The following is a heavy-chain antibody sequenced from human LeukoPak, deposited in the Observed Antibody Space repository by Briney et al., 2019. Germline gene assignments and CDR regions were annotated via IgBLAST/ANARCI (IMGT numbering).Heavy chain of an antibody. D-gene: IGHD3-16*01. Sequence: GASVTVSCKASGYTFTSYGISWVRQAPGQGLEWMGWISAYNGNTNYAQKLQGRVTMTTDTSTSTAYMELRSLRSDDTAVYYCASSQGVRWGSYYLVYWGQGTLVTVSS. J-gene: IGHJ4*02. CDR3: ASSQGVRWGSYYLVY. CDR2: ISAYNGNT. CDR1: GYTFTSYG. V-gene: IGHV1-18*01.